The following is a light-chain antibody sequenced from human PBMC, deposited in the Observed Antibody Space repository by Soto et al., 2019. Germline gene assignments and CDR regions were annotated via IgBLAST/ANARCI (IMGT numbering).Light chain of an antibody. J-gene: IGKJ4*01. CDR2: AAS. CDR1: QSISSY. CDR3: QQSYSTLPLT. V-gene: IGKV1-39*01. Sequence: DIQMTQSPSSLSASVGDRATITCRASQSISSYLNWYQQKPGKAPKLLIYAASSLQSGVPSRFSGSGSGTDFTLTISSLQPEDFATYYCQQSYSTLPLTFGGGTKVEIK.